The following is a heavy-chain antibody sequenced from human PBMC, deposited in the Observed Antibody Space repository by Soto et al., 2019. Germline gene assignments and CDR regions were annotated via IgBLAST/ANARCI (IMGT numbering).Heavy chain of an antibody. V-gene: IGHV3-11*01. D-gene: IGHD3-10*01. J-gene: IGHJ4*02. CDR3: ASDPYYYASDY. CDR2: ISSDATTI. Sequence: QVQLVESGGDLVKPGGSLRLSCAASGFTFSDHYMTWIRQAPGKGLEWVSYISSDATTIYYTDSVKGRLTVSRDNAKNSVYLQMNSLRAEDTAVYYCASDPYYYASDYWGQGTLVTVSS. CDR1: GFTFSDHY.